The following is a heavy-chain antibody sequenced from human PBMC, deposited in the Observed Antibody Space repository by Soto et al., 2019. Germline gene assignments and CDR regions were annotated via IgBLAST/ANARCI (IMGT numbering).Heavy chain of an antibody. CDR1: GGSISSYY. CDR2: IYYSGST. CDR3: ARSSTFYDY. Sequence: SETLSLTCTVSGGSISSYYWSWIRQPPGKGLEWIGSIYYSGSTYYNPSLKSRVTISVDTSKNQFSLKLSSVTAADTAVYYCARSSTFYDYWGQGTPVTVSS. J-gene: IGHJ4*02. D-gene: IGHD6-6*01. V-gene: IGHV4-59*05.